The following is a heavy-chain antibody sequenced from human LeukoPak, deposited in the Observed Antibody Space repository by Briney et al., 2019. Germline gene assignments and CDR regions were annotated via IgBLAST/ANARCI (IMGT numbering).Heavy chain of an antibody. J-gene: IGHJ4*02. V-gene: IGHV4-34*01. CDR3: ARPLYYYGSGSVFDY. CDR1: GGSFSGYY. Sequence: SETLSLTCGVYGGSFSGYYWSWIRQPPGKGLEWMGEINHSGSINYNPSLKSRVTISIDTSKSQFSLKLSSVTAADTAVYYCARPLYYYGSGSVFDYWGQGTLVTVSS. D-gene: IGHD3-10*01. CDR2: INHSGSI.